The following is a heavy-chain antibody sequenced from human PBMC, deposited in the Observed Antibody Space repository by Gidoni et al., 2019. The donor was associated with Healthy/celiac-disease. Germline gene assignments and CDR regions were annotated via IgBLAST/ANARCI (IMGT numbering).Heavy chain of an antibody. CDR3: ARERIITRLGYYYGMDV. CDR1: GYTFTSYS. Sequence: QVQLVQSGAEVKKPGASVKVSCKASGYTFTSYSMNWVRQAPGQGLEWLGRINPSGDSTRYAQKFQGRVTVTRDTSTSTVYMELRRLRSEDTAVYYCARERIITRLGYYYGMDVWGQGTTVTVSS. D-gene: IGHD3-22*01. V-gene: IGHV1-46*01. CDR2: INPSGDST. J-gene: IGHJ6*02.